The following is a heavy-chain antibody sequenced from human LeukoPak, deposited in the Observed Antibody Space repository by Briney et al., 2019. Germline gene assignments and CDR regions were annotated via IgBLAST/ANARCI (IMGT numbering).Heavy chain of an antibody. Sequence: GGSLRLSCAASAFPFRNYAMHWLRQAPGKGLEWVAVIASDGNDKHLADSVKGRFTISRDNSRNTLFLQMNSLRAEDTAVYYCARVSSSLRGTARDYWGQGTLVTVSS. J-gene: IGHJ4*02. V-gene: IGHV3-30*03. CDR3: ARVSSSLRGTARDY. D-gene: IGHD6-6*01. CDR2: IASDGNDK. CDR1: AFPFRNYA.